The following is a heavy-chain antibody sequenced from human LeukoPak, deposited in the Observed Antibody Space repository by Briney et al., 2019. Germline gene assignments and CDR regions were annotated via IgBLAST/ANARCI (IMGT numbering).Heavy chain of an antibody. V-gene: IGHV3-30*01. CDR2: ISYDGSNK. J-gene: IGHJ4*02. CDR1: GFTFSSYA. D-gene: IGHD5-18*01. Sequence: GGSLRLSCAASGFTFSSYAMHWVRQAPGKGLEWVAVISYDGSNKYYADSVKGRFTISRDNSKNTLYLQMNSLRAEDTAVYYCARRDTPDHWGQGTLVTVSS. CDR3: ARRDTPDH.